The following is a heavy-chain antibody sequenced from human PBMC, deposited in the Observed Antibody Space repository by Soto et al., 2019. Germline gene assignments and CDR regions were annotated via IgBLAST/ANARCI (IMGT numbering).Heavy chain of an antibody. CDR2: ISAYNGNT. V-gene: IGHV1-18*01. J-gene: IGHJ3*02. CDR3: ARDAGVHGYNSADAFEI. Sequence: QVPLVQSGAEVKKPGPSVKVSFKASGYTFTSYGISWVRHAPGQGLEWMGWISAYNGNTNYAQKRQGRVTMTTDTSTSTAYMEMRSLRSAETAVYYCARDAGVHGYNSADAFEIWGQGKMVTVSS. CDR1: GYTFTSYG. D-gene: IGHD5-12*01.